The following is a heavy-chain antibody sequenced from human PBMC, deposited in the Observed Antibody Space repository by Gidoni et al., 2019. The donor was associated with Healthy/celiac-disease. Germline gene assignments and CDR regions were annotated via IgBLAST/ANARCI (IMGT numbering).Heavy chain of an antibody. CDR2: LYHSGST. CDR3: ARDGSGWDRDWFDP. J-gene: IGHJ5*02. Sequence: QVQLQESGPGLVKPSGTLSLTCAVSGGSISSSNWWSWVRQPPGKGLEWIGELYHSGSTNYNPSRKSRVTISGDKSKNQFSLKLSSVTAADTAVYYCARDGSGWDRDWFDPWGQGTLVTVSS. D-gene: IGHD6-19*01. CDR1: GGSISSSNW. V-gene: IGHV4-4*02.